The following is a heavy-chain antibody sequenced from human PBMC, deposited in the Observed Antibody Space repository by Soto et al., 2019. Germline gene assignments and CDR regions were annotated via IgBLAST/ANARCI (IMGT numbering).Heavy chain of an antibody. Sequence: QVQLVESGGGVVQPGTSLRLSCAASGFTFSTYAMYWVRQAPGRGLEWVAVISDDGNTKYYADSVKGRFTISRDNSRNTLYLQIYRLRAKDAAVYYCASSYFYDSGGYYPFDYWRQGTRVTVYS. CDR3: ASSYFYDSGGYYPFDY. V-gene: IGHV3-30-3*01. CDR1: GFTFSTYA. J-gene: IGHJ4*02. CDR2: ISDDGNTK. D-gene: IGHD3-22*01.